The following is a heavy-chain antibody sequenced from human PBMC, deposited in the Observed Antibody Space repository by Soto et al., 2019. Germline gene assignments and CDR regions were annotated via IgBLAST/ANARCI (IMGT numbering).Heavy chain of an antibody. CDR1: GGSFSGYY. V-gene: IGHV4-34*01. CDR3: ARRYYYYGMDV. CDR2: INHSGST. Sequence: KTSETLSLTCAVYGGSFSGYYLSWIRQPPGKGLEWIGEINHSGSTNYNPSLKSRVTISVDTSKNQFSLKLSSVTAADTAVYYCARRYYYYGMDVWGQGTTVTVYS. J-gene: IGHJ6*02.